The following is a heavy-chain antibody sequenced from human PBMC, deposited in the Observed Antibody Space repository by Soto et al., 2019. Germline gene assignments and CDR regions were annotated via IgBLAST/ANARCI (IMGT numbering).Heavy chain of an antibody. Sequence: GGSLRLSCAASGFTFDDYAMHWVRQAPGKGLEWVSGISWNSGSIGYADSVKGRFTISRDNAKNSLYLQMNSLRAEDTALYYCAKDRGGQQLVPRYYYYMDVWGKGTTVTVSS. CDR2: ISWNSGSI. CDR1: GFTFDDYA. CDR3: AKDRGGQQLVPRYYYYMDV. V-gene: IGHV3-9*01. D-gene: IGHD6-13*01. J-gene: IGHJ6*03.